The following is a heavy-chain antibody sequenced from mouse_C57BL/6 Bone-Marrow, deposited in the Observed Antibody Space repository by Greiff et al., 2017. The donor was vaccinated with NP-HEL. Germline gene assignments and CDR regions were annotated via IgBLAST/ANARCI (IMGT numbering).Heavy chain of an antibody. CDR2: IDPANGNT. CDR1: GFNIKNTY. CDR3: ASSLYYGTRYWYFDV. J-gene: IGHJ1*03. V-gene: IGHV14-3*01. D-gene: IGHD1-1*01. Sequence: VQLQQSVAELVRPGASVKLSCTASGFNIKNTYMHWVKQRPEQGLEWIGRIDPANGNTKYAPKFQGKATITADTSSNTAYLQLSSLTAEDTAIYYCASSLYYGTRYWYFDVWGTGTTVTVSS.